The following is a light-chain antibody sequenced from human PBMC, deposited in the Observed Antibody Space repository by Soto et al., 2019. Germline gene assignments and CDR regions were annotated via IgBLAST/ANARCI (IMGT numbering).Light chain of an antibody. J-gene: IGKJ4*01. CDR1: QGISSF. V-gene: IGKV1-9*01. Sequence: DIQLTQSPSFLSASVGDRVTITCRASQGISSFLAWYQQKPGRAPNLLIYAASTLQAGVPSRFSGSGSGTEFTLTISSLQPEDFATYYCLQINYYPLTFGGGTKVEIK. CDR3: LQINYYPLT. CDR2: AAS.